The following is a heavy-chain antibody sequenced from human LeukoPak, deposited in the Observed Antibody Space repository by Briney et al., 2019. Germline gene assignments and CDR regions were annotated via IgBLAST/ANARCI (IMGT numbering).Heavy chain of an antibody. CDR1: GFTVSSNF. CDR3: ARSDSSPSRRAFDS. D-gene: IGHD3-22*01. CDR2: IFGGGGT. V-gene: IGHV3-66*02. J-gene: IGHJ3*01. Sequence: PGGSLRLSCAASGFTVSSNFMIWARQAPGKGLEWVSGIFGGGGTYYADSVKGRFTISRDNFKNTVYLQMNGLRPEDTAVYSCARSDSSPSRRAFDSWGRGTMVSVSS.